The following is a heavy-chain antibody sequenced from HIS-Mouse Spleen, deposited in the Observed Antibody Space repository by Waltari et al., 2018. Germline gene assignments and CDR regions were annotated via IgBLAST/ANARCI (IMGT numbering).Heavy chain of an antibody. Sequence: QVQLQESGPGLVKPSETLSLTCTVSGGSISSYYWSWIRQPPGKGLEWIGYIYYSGSTNYNPSLKSRVTISVDTSKNQFSLKLSSVTAADTAVYYCASINSGSYRSIDYWGQGTLVTVSS. CDR1: GGSISSYY. CDR2: IYYSGST. D-gene: IGHD1-26*01. J-gene: IGHJ4*02. CDR3: ASINSGSYRSIDY. V-gene: IGHV4-59*08.